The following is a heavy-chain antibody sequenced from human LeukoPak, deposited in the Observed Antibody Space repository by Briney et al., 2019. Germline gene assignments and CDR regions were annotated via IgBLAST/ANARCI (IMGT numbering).Heavy chain of an antibody. Sequence: PGGSLRLSCAGSGFPFSSYPISWVRQPPGKGLEWVSAITASGDSTYSADSVKGRFTISRDNSRNTLFLEMSSLRAEDTAVYYCASERTLDCGGDCYTDYWGQGTLVTVSS. CDR1: GFPFSSYP. J-gene: IGHJ4*02. CDR2: ITASGDST. CDR3: ASERTLDCGGDCYTDY. V-gene: IGHV3-23*01. D-gene: IGHD2-21*02.